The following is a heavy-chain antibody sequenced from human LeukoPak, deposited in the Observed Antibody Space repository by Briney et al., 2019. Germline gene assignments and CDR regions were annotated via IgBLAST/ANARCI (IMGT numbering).Heavy chain of an antibody. V-gene: IGHV3-53*01. CDR3: VRNLAVAGTCFDS. CDR1: GFSVSNNY. CDR2: IYGDGRT. D-gene: IGHD6-19*01. Sequence: GGSLRLSCVVSGFSVSNNYIIWVRQAPGNGLERVSVIYGDGRTSHSASVRGRFTISRDNAESSLYLQMNSLRAEDTALYYCVRNLAVAGTCFDSWGQGTLVTVSS. J-gene: IGHJ4*02.